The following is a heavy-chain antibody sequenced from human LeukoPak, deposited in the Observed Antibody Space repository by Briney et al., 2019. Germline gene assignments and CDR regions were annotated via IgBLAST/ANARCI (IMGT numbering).Heavy chain of an antibody. J-gene: IGHJ4*02. CDR2: INPNSGGT. CDR3: ARVHLTEFHSGSYYGY. V-gene: IGHV1-2*02. D-gene: IGHD1-26*01. Sequence: ASVKVSCKASGYTFTGYYIHWVRQAPGQGLEWMGWINPNSGGTNYAQKFQGRVTMTRDTSISTAYMELSRLRSDDTAVYYCARVHLTEFHSGSYYGYWGQGTLVTVSS. CDR1: GYTFTGYY.